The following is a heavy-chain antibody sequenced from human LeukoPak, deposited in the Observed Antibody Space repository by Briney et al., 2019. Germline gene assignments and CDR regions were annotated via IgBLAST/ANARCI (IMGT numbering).Heavy chain of an antibody. V-gene: IGHV1-18*01. CDR3: ARNFWSGYILGYWFDP. CDR1: GYTFTSYG. Sequence: ASVKVSCKASGYTFTSYGISWVRQALGQGLEWMGWISAYNGNTNYAQKLQGRVTMTTDTSTSTAYMELRSLRSDDTAVYYCARNFWSGYILGYWFDPWGQGTLVTVSS. J-gene: IGHJ5*02. D-gene: IGHD3-3*01. CDR2: ISAYNGNT.